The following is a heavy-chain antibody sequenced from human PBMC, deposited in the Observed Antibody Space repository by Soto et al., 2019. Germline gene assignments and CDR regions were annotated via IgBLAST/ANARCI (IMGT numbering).Heavy chain of an antibody. CDR2: IYYSGST. CDR3: ARDLAMMAVGDGMDV. V-gene: IGHV4-30-4*01. J-gene: IGHJ6*02. CDR1: GGSISSGDYY. D-gene: IGHD3-22*01. Sequence: QVQLQESGPGLVKPSQTLSLTCTVSGGSISSGDYYWSWIRQPPGKGLEWIGYIYYSGSTYYNPSLKRRVTIXXDXSXVQVSRSLSSVTAADTAVYYCARDLAMMAVGDGMDVWGQGTTVTVS.